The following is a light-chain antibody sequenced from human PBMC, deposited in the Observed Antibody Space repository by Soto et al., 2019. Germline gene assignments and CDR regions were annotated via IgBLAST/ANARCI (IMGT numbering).Light chain of an antibody. CDR2: DVS. CDR1: SSDVGDYNY. J-gene: IGLJ1*01. CDR3: SSYTSSSRYD. V-gene: IGLV2-14*01. Sequence: QSALTQPASVSGSPGQSITISCTGTSSDVGDYNYVAWYQQHPGKAPKFMIYDVSIRPSGVSNRFSGSKSGNTASLTISGLQAEDEADYYCSSYTSSSRYDFGTGTKVTVL.